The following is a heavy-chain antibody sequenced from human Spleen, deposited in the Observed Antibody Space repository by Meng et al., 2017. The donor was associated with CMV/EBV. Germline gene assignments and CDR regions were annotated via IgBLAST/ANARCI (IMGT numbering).Heavy chain of an antibody. CDR3: ARDYYGSGSYYWELDC. J-gene: IGHJ4*02. CDR2: INSRATIT. CDR1: GFSLSSYE. V-gene: IGHV3-48*03. D-gene: IGHD3-10*01. Sequence: GGSLRLSCEASGFSLSSYEMNWVRQAPGKGLEWISYINSRATITYYADPVEGRFTISRDNSKNTLYLQMNSLRAEDTAVYYCARDYYGSGSYYWELDCWGQGALVTVSS.